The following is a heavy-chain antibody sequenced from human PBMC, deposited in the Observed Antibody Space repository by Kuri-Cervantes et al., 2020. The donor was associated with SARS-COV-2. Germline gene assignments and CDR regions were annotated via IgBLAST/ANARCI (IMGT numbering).Heavy chain of an antibody. Sequence: GGSLRLSCAASGFTFSSYGMHWVRQAPGKGLEWVAFIRYDGSNKYYADSVKGRFTISRDNSKNTLYLQMNSLRAEDTAVYYCTTELLWFGESLGFDYWGQGTLVTVSS. CDR2: IRYDGSNK. CDR1: GFTFSSYG. CDR3: TTELLWFGESLGFDY. V-gene: IGHV3-30*02. D-gene: IGHD3-10*01. J-gene: IGHJ4*02.